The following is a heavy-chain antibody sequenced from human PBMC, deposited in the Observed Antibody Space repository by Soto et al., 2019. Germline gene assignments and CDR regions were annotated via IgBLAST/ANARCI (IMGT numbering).Heavy chain of an antibody. Sequence: PGGSLRLSCAASGFTFSSYGMHWVRQAPGKGLEWVALISYDGNYKYYADSVKGRFTISRDNSKNTLYLQMNSLRAEDTALYYCAKRLTYDYGPFDYWGQGTLVTVSS. CDR2: ISYDGNYK. J-gene: IGHJ4*02. D-gene: IGHD4-17*01. V-gene: IGHV3-30*18. CDR1: GFTFSSYG. CDR3: AKRLTYDYGPFDY.